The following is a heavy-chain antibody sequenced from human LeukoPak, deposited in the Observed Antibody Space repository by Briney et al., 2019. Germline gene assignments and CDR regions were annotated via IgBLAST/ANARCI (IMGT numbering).Heavy chain of an antibody. D-gene: IGHD6-13*01. V-gene: IGHV3-48*03. CDR3: ARGDKQLVFERRKGGFDP. CDR1: GFTFSSYE. Sequence: PGGSLRLSCAASGFTFSSYEMNWVRQAPGKGLEWVSYISSSGSTIYYADSVKGRFTISRDNAKNSLYLQMNSLRAEDTAVYCCARGDKQLVFERRKGGFDPLGQGTLVTVSS. CDR2: ISSSGSTI. J-gene: IGHJ5*02.